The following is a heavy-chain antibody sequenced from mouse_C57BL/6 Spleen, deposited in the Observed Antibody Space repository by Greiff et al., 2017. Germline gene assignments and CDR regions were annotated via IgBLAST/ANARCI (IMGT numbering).Heavy chain of an antibody. J-gene: IGHJ2*01. CDR3: ARRDLEMSYYGSTYDY. CDR1: GYTFTSYG. Sequence: LQESGAELARPGASVKLSCKASGYTFTSYGISWVKQRTGQGLEWIGEIYPRSGNTYYNEKFKGQATLTADKSSSTAYMELRSLTSEDSAVYFCARRDLEMSYYGSTYDYWGQGTTLTVSS. V-gene: IGHV1-81*01. CDR2: IYPRSGNT. D-gene: IGHD1-1*01.